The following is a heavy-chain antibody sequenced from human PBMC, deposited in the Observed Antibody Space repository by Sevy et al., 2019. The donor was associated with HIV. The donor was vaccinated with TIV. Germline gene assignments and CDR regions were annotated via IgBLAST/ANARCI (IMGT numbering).Heavy chain of an antibody. D-gene: IGHD3-22*01. J-gene: IGHJ3*02. Sequence: ASVKVSCKASGYTFTGYYMHWVRQASGQGLEWMGWINPNSGGTNYAQKFQGRVTMTRDTSISTAYMELSRLRSDDTAVYYCATQSITMIVVVNDAFDIWGQGTMVTVSS. CDR2: INPNSGGT. V-gene: IGHV1-2*02. CDR1: GYTFTGYY. CDR3: ATQSITMIVVVNDAFDI.